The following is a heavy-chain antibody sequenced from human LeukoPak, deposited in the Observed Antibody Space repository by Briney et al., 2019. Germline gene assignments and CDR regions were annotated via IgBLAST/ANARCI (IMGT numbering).Heavy chain of an antibody. CDR3: ARALRPGITIFGVVTIDAFDI. Sequence: GGSLRLSCAASGFIFDDYGMSWVRQAPGKGLEWVSGINWNGGSTGYADSVKGRFTISRDNAKNSLYLQMNSLIAEDTALYYCARALRPGITIFGVVTIDAFDIWGQGTMVTVSS. CDR2: INWNGGST. V-gene: IGHV3-20*04. D-gene: IGHD3-3*01. CDR1: GFIFDDYG. J-gene: IGHJ3*02.